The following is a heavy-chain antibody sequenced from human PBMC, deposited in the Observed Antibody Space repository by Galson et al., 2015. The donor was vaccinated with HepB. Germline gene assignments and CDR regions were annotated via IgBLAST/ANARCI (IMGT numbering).Heavy chain of an antibody. V-gene: IGHV3-72*01. D-gene: IGHD4-17*01. Sequence: SLRLSCAASGFTFSDHYMDWVRQAPGKGLEWVGRTRNKANSYTTEYAASVKGRFTISRDDSKNSLYLRMNSLKTEDTAVYYCAIERRDYGDYAYYYYGMDVWGQGTTVTVSS. CDR3: AIERRDYGDYAYYYYGMDV. CDR1: GFTFSDHY. J-gene: IGHJ6*02. CDR2: TRNKANSYTT.